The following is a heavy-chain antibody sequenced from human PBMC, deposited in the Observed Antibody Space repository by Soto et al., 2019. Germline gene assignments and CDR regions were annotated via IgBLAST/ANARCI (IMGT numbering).Heavy chain of an antibody. V-gene: IGHV3-30*03. CDR3: ARGNWNYYYGFDV. D-gene: IGHD1-20*01. Sequence: PGGSLRLSCAASGFTFSTYGMHWVRQAPGKGLEWVALISYDGTNEYYGDSVKGRFTISRDNPKNTLYLQMNSLRAEDTAVYYCARGNWNYYYGFDVWGQGTTVTVSS. J-gene: IGHJ6*02. CDR1: GFTFSTYG. CDR2: ISYDGTNE.